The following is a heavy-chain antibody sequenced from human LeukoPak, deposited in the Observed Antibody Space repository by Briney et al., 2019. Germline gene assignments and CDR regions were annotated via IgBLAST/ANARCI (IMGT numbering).Heavy chain of an antibody. CDR2: IYYSGST. Sequence: SQTLSLTCTVSGGSISSGDYYWSWIRQPPGKGLEWIGYIYYSGSTYYNPSLKIRVTISVDTFKNTFSLKLSSVTAADTAVYYCARGEQQLAIYYYYYMDVWGKGTTVTVSS. D-gene: IGHD6-13*01. V-gene: IGHV4-30-4*08. CDR3: ARGEQQLAIYYYYYMDV. J-gene: IGHJ6*03. CDR1: GGSISSGDYY.